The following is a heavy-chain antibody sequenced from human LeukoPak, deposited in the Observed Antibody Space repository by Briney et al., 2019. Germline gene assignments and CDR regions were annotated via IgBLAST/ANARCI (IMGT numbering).Heavy chain of an antibody. J-gene: IGHJ4*02. Sequence: GGSLRLSCAASGFTFSSYSMNWVRQAPGKGLEWVSSISSSSSYIYYADSVKGRFTISRDNAKNSLYLQMNSLRAEDTAVYYCAKDSVLVVTGENWGQGTLVTVSS. D-gene: IGHD2-21*02. V-gene: IGHV3-21*01. CDR2: ISSSSSYI. CDR3: AKDSVLVVTGEN. CDR1: GFTFSSYS.